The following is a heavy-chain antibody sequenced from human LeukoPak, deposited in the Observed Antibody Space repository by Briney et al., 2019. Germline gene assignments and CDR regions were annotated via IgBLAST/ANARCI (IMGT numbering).Heavy chain of an antibody. CDR3: ARDPPYYDILTGYYAAAAFDI. D-gene: IGHD3-9*01. V-gene: IGHV1-18*01. J-gene: IGHJ3*02. CDR2: ISAYNGNT. Sequence: GASVKVSCKASGYTFTCYGISWVRQAPGQGLEWMGWISAYNGNTDYAQKLQGRVTMTTGTSTSTAYMELRSLRSDDTAVYYCARDPPYYDILTGYYAAAAFDIWGQGTMVTVSS. CDR1: GYTFTCYG.